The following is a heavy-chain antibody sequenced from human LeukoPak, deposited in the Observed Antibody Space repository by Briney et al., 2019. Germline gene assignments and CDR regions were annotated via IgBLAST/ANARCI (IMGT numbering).Heavy chain of an antibody. J-gene: IGHJ3*01. CDR1: GFALRNYG. CDR3: AKRSMVRGVQFDAFDL. V-gene: IGHV3-48*04. D-gene: IGHD3-10*01. Sequence: PGGSLRLSCVASGFALRNYGVNWVRQAPGKGLEWVSYISSSGGTINYADSVRGRFTISRDNAKNSLYLQMNSLRVEDTAVYYCAKRSMVRGVQFDAFDLWGQGTIVTVSS. CDR2: ISSSGGTI.